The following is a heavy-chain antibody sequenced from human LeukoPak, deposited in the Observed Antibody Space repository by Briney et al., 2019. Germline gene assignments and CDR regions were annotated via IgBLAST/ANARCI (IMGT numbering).Heavy chain of an antibody. Sequence: SVKVSCEASGGTFSSYAISWVRQAPGQGLEWMGGIIPIFGTANYAQKFQGRVTITADESTSTAYMELSSLRSEDTAVYYCARGRGQTGYNWFDPWGQGTLVTVSS. CDR1: GGTFSSYA. CDR3: ARGRGQTGYNWFDP. D-gene: IGHD3-10*01. J-gene: IGHJ5*02. CDR2: IIPIFGTA. V-gene: IGHV1-69*13.